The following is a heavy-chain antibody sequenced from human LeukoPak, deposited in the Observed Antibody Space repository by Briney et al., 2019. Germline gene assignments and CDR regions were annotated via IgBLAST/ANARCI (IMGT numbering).Heavy chain of an antibody. Sequence: PSETLSLTCTVSGGSISNYYWSWIRQPPGRGLEWIGYIYYSGSTNYGPSLKDRVTISVDTSRNRFSLRLSSVTAADTAVYYCARREGSGAYYYFDYWGQGTLVTVSS. CDR2: IYYSGST. V-gene: IGHV4-59*08. CDR1: GGSISNYY. J-gene: IGHJ4*02. CDR3: ARREGSGAYYYFDY. D-gene: IGHD1-26*01.